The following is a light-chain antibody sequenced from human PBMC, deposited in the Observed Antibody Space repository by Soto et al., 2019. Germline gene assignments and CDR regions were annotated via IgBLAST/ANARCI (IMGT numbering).Light chain of an antibody. CDR1: QSVSNS. J-gene: IGKJ5*01. CDR3: HQRNQ. CDR2: DST. Sequence: VVFTQSPVSLSLSPGDTATLSCGASQSVSNSLAWYQQIPGQPPRLLIYDSTNRAAGIPARFSGSRSGTDFTLTISSVEPEDFAMYYCHQRNQFGQGSRLEIK. V-gene: IGKV3-11*01.